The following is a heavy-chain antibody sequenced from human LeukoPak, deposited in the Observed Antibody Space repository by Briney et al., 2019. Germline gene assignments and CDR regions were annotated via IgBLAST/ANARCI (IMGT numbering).Heavy chain of an antibody. V-gene: IGHV3-21*01. CDR1: GFTFSTYV. J-gene: IGHJ3*02. CDR3: ARPRSLAYCGGDCYSDAFDI. D-gene: IGHD2-21*02. Sequence: GGTLRLSCAASGFTFSTYVMSWVRQTPGKGLEWVSSISSSSSYIYYADSVKGRFTISRDNAKNSLYLQMNSLRAEDTAVYYCARPRSLAYCGGDCYSDAFDIWGQGTMVTVSS. CDR2: ISSSSSYI.